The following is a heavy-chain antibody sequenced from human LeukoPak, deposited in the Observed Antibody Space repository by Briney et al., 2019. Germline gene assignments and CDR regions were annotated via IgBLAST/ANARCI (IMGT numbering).Heavy chain of an antibody. D-gene: IGHD3-9*01. CDR1: GFSFSSYA. CDR2: ISSSSSYI. J-gene: IGHJ4*02. CDR3: ARYDILTGYIDY. V-gene: IGHV3-21*01. Sequence: PGKSLRLSCAASGFSFSSYAIQWVRQAPGKGLEWVSSISSSSSYIYYADSVKGRFTISRDNAKNSLYLQMNSLRAEDTAVYYCARYDILTGYIDYWGQGTLVTVSS.